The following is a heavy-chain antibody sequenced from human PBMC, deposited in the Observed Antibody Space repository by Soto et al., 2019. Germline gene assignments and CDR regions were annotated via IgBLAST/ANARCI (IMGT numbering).Heavy chain of an antibody. CDR1: GFTVSSNY. Sequence: GGSLRLSCAASGFTVSSNYMSWVRQAPGKGLEWVSVIYSGGSTYYADSVKGRFTISRHNSKNTLYLQMNSLRAEDTAEYYCAKPVGIIAAAGAAEYFQHWGQGTLVTVSS. V-gene: IGHV3-66*04. CDR2: IYSGGST. CDR3: AKPVGIIAAAGAAEYFQH. J-gene: IGHJ1*01. D-gene: IGHD6-13*01.